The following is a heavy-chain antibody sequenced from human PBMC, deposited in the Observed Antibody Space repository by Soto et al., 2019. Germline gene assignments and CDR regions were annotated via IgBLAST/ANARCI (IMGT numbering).Heavy chain of an antibody. Sequence: HPGGSLRLSCAASGFTFSNYGMHWVRQAPGKGLEWVAVISFDGSNKYYADSVKGRFSISRDNSQNTLYLQMNSLSADDTAVYYCAKDQIERYLDYWGEGALVTVTS. J-gene: IGHJ4*02. CDR2: ISFDGSNK. V-gene: IGHV3-30*18. D-gene: IGHD1-1*01. CDR3: AKDQIERYLDY. CDR1: GFTFSNYG.